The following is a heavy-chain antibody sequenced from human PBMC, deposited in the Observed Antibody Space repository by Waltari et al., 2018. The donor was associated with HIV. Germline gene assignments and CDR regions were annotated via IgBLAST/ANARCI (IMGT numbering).Heavy chain of an antibody. CDR3: ARDGKSSYYYDSSPNWFDP. V-gene: IGHV4-31*03. J-gene: IGHJ5*02. Sequence: QVQLQESGPGLVKPSQTLSLTCTVSGGSISSGGYYWSWIRQHPGKGLEWIGFIYYSGSTYYNPSLKGRVTISVDTSKNQFSLKRSSVTAADTAVYYCARDGKSSYYYDSSPNWFDPWGQGTLVAVSS. CDR2: IYYSGST. CDR1: GGSISSGGYY. D-gene: IGHD3-22*01.